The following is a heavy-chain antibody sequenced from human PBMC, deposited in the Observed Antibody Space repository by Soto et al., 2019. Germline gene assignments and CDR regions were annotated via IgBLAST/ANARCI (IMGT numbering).Heavy chain of an antibody. D-gene: IGHD5-12*01. CDR3: ARGRPWEWLRSGGNDY. CDR1: GYTFTGYD. Sequence: ASVKVSCKASGYTFTGYDINWVRQATGQGLEWMGWMNPNSGNTGYAQKFQGRVTMTRNTSISTAHMELSSLRSEDTAVYYCARGRPWEWLRSGGNDYWGQGTLVTVSS. V-gene: IGHV1-8*01. CDR2: MNPNSGNT. J-gene: IGHJ4*02.